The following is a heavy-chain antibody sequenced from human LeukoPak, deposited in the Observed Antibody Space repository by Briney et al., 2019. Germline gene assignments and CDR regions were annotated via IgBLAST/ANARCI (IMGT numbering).Heavy chain of an antibody. V-gene: IGHV3-21*01. CDR1: GFTFSSYS. D-gene: IGHD3-22*01. Sequence: PGGSLRLSCAASGFTFSSYSMNWVRQAPGKGLEWVSSISSSSSYIYYADSVKGRFIISRDNAKNLVFLQMSGLRGDDTAVYYCARDGLGYDSSGHHRDAFDIWGQGTMVTVSS. J-gene: IGHJ3*02. CDR3: ARDGLGYDSSGHHRDAFDI. CDR2: ISSSSSYI.